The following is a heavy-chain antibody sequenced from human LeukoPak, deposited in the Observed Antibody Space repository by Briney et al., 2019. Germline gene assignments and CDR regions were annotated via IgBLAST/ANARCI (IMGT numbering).Heavy chain of an antibody. Sequence: GGSLRLSCAASGFTFSSYGMTWVRQAPGKGLEWVASISISTSYIDYADSVKGRFTISRDNAKNSLYLQMNSLRVDDTAVYYCARERFHGSGAPKFDYWGQGTLVTVSS. CDR1: GFTFSSYG. D-gene: IGHD3-10*01. CDR3: ARERFHGSGAPKFDY. V-gene: IGHV3-21*06. J-gene: IGHJ4*02. CDR2: ISISTSYI.